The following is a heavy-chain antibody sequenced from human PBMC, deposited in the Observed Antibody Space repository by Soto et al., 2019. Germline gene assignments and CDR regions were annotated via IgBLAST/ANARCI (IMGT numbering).Heavy chain of an antibody. J-gene: IGHJ4*02. CDR2: IYYSGST. CDR1: GGSISSYY. CDR3: ARDRGDGYNSDFDH. Sequence: QVQLQESGPGLVKPSETLSLTCTVSGGSISSYYWSWIRQPPGKGLEWIGYIYYSGSTNYNPSLKSRVTISVDTSKNQFSLKLSSVTAADTAVYYCARDRGDGYNSDFDHWGQGTLVTVSS. D-gene: IGHD5-12*01. V-gene: IGHV4-59*01.